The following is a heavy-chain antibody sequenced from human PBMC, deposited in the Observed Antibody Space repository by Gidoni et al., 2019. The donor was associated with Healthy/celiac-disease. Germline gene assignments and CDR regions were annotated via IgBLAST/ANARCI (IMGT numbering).Heavy chain of an antibody. Sequence: QVQLVESEGGVVQPGRSLRLSCAASGFTFSSYAMHWVRQAPGKGLEWVAVISYDGSNKYYADSVKGRFTISRDNSKNTLYLQMNSLRAEDTAVYYCARDRAAAGREPKYFQHWGQGTLVTVSS. CDR2: ISYDGSNK. CDR3: ARDRAAAGREPKYFQH. CDR1: GFTFSSYA. V-gene: IGHV3-30-3*01. J-gene: IGHJ1*01. D-gene: IGHD6-13*01.